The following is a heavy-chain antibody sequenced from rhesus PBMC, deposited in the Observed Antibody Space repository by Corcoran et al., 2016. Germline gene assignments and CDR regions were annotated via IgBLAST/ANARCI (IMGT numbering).Heavy chain of an antibody. CDR2: KSDHVSKK. J-gene: IGHJ4*01. D-gene: IGHD5-24*01. CDR1: GFTFSSYG. V-gene: IGHV3-54*02. Sequence: EVQLVESGGGLVQPGGSLRLSCEASGFTFSSYGMHWVHRVQGKGLEWVAVKSDHVSKKYYADSVKDRFTSCRDKSNNMIDLQRNNLTLEDTDVYYCARKFGGYRFDYWGEVVLVTVSS. CDR3: ARKFGGYRFDY.